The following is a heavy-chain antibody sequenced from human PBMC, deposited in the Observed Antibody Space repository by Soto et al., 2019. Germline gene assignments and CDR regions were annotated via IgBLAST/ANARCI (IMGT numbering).Heavy chain of an antibody. CDR2: ISGSGGST. CDR3: AKVQVWGSYRYHCFDY. Sequence: GGSLRLSCAASGFTFSSYAMSWVRQAPGKGLEWVSAISGSGGSTYYADSVKGRFTISRDNSKNTLYLQMNSLRAEDTAVYYCAKVQVWGSYRYHCFDYWGQGTLVTVSS. CDR1: GFTFSSYA. J-gene: IGHJ4*02. D-gene: IGHD3-16*02. V-gene: IGHV3-23*01.